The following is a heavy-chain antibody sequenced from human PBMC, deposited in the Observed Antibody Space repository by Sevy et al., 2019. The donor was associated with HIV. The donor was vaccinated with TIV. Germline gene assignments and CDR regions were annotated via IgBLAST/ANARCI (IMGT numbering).Heavy chain of an antibody. V-gene: IGHV3-23*01. D-gene: IGHD3-22*01. J-gene: IGHJ4*02. Sequence: RGCLRLSCSASGFTFSGYAMSWVRQAPGKGLERVSTVSNRGDDTYYADSVKGRFTISRDNSKDTQYLHLNSLRGDDTAVYFCARHNDYDPIGGTGTFDYWGQGTLVTVSS. CDR1: GFTFSGYA. CDR2: VSNRGDDT. CDR3: ARHNDYDPIGGTGTFDY.